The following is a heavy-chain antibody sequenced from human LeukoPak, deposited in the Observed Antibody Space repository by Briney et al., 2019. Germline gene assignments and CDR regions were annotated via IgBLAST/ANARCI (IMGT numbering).Heavy chain of an antibody. CDR3: ARDNQGITMIDY. D-gene: IGHD3-22*01. V-gene: IGHV3-23*01. CDR2: ISGSGGST. Sequence: GGSLRLSCAASGFTFSSYAMSWVRQAPGKGLEWVSAISGSGGSTYYADSVKGRFTISRDNSKNTLYLQMNSLRAEDTAVYYCARDNQGITMIDYWGQGTLVTVSS. J-gene: IGHJ4*02. CDR1: GFTFSSYA.